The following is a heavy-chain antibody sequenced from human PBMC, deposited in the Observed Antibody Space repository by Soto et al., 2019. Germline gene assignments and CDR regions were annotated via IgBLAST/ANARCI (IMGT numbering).Heavy chain of an antibody. J-gene: IGHJ5*02. V-gene: IGHV1-18*04. CDR1: DYTFTDYG. Sequence: ASVKVSCKASDYTFTDYGITWVRQAPGQGLEWMGWISAYNGNTNYAQRLQGRVTMTTDTSTSTAYMELRSLRSDDTAVYYCARGISVDRSSHQYKWFDPWGQGTLVTVSS. CDR2: ISAYNGNT. D-gene: IGHD6-6*01. CDR3: ARGISVDRSSHQYKWFDP.